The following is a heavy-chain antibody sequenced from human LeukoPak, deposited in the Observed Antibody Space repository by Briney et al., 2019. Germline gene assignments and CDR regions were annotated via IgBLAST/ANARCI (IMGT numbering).Heavy chain of an antibody. D-gene: IGHD2-15*01. CDR3: ARLGYCSSAGSCYSVVS. J-gene: IGHJ5*02. CDR1: AYSISSGYY. Sequence: PSETLSLTCTVSAYSISSGYYWGGIRQPPGKGLEWIGSIYHSGSTYYNPSHKSRVTISVDTSKNQFSLKLSSVTAADTAVYYCARLGYCSSAGSCYSVVSWGQGTLVTVSS. V-gene: IGHV4-38-2*02. CDR2: IYHSGST.